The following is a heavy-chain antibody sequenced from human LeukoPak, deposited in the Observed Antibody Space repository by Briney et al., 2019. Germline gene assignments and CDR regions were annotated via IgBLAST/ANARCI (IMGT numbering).Heavy chain of an antibody. CDR3: AREAVADPGSGFDP. CDR1: GYTFTGYY. J-gene: IGHJ5*02. Sequence: ASVKVSCKASGYTFTGYYMHWVRQAPGQGLEWMGWINPNSGGTNYAQKFQGRVTMTRDTPISTAYMELSRLRSDDTAVYYCAREAVADPGSGFDPWGQGTLVTVSS. V-gene: IGHV1-2*02. CDR2: INPNSGGT. D-gene: IGHD6-19*01.